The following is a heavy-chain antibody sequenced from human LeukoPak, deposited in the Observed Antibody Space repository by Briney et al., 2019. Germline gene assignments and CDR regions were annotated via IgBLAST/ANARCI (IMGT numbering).Heavy chain of an antibody. Sequence: PGGSLRLSCAASGFTFDDYGLSWVRQVPGKGLEWVSGLNWNGASTGYADSVKGRFTISRDNAKNSLYLQMNSLRAEDTALYYCAKDMGYDILTGFDYWGQGTLVTVSS. CDR2: LNWNGAST. CDR3: AKDMGYDILTGFDY. J-gene: IGHJ4*02. V-gene: IGHV3-20*04. D-gene: IGHD3-9*01. CDR1: GFTFDDYG.